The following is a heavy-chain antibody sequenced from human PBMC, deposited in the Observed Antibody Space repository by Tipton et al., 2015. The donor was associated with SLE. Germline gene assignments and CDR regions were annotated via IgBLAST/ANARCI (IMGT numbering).Heavy chain of an antibody. CDR1: GYSFTSYW. CDR3: ARDFTAYYDSSYDAFDI. CDR2: IYPGDSDT. J-gene: IGHJ3*02. D-gene: IGHD3-22*01. Sequence: QLVQSGAEVKKPGESLNISCKGSGYSFTSYWIGWVRQMPGKGLEWMGIIYPGDSDTRYSPSFQGQVTISADKSISTAYLQWSSLKASDTAMYYCARDFTAYYDSSYDAFDIRGQGTMVTVSS. V-gene: IGHV5-51*03.